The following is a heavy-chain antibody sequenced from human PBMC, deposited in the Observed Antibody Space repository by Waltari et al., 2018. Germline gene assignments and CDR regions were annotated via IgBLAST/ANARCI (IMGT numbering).Heavy chain of an antibody. CDR3: ARGESVYGGALDY. CDR1: GFIVSSTY. Sequence: EVQLVESGVGLIQPGGSLSLSCAASGFIVSSTYMSWVRQAPGKGLEWVSVIYSGGSTYYADSGKGRFTISRDNSKNTLYLQMNSLRVEDTAVYYCARGESVYGGALDYWGQGTLVTVSP. D-gene: IGHD2-8*01. CDR2: IYSGGST. V-gene: IGHV3-53*01. J-gene: IGHJ4*02.